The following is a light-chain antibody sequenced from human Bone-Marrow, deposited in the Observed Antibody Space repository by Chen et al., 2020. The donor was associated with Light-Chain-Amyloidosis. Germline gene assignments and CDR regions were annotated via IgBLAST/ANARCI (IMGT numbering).Light chain of an antibody. V-gene: IGLV2-14*01. CDR3: SSYTITNTLV. CDR2: EVT. J-gene: IGLJ1*01. CDR1: SSDVGGDKH. Sequence: QSALTQPASVSGSPGQSITISCTGTSSDVGGDKHVSWYQQHPDKAPKLMIYEVTNRPSWVPDRFSGSKSDNPASLTISGLQTEDEADYFCSSYTITNTLVFGSGTRVTVL.